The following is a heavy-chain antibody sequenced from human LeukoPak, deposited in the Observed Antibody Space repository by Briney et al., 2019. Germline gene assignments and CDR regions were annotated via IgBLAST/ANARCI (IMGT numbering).Heavy chain of an antibody. D-gene: IGHD2-2*01. V-gene: IGHV3-30-3*01. CDR1: EVTFSGHS. CDR3: VRDSPYCSSSTCFTVNYFDY. J-gene: IGHJ4*02. CDR2: ISHDGSKK. Sequence: GRSLRLSCAASEVTFSGHSMHGVRQAPDKGLEWVAVISHDGSKKYYTDSVKGRFTISRDNSKNALYLQMNSLRPEDTAVYHCVRDSPYCSSSTCFTVNYFDYWGQGALVSVSS.